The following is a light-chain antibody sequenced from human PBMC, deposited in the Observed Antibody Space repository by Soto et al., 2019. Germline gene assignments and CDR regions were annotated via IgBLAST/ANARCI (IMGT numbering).Light chain of an antibody. J-gene: IGKJ1*01. CDR3: QQCGSSPPT. Sequence: VWTQGPGTMRMCPRARSPPSSRASQSVRSNLAWYQQKPGLAPALLTSDASRRASGVPERFTGGGSGTDFTLAIRRLEPEDFALYHCQQCGSSPPTFGQGTKVDI. CDR2: DAS. CDR1: QSVRSN. V-gene: IGKV3D-20*01.